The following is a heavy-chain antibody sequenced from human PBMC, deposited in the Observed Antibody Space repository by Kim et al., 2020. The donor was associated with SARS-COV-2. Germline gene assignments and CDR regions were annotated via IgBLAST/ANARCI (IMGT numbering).Heavy chain of an antibody. D-gene: IGHD4-17*01. CDR3: ARLHGDYVRGWFDP. Sequence: ASVKVSCKASGYTFTSYGISWVRQAPGQGLEWMGWISAYNGNTNYAQKLQGRVTMTTDTSTSTAYMELRSLRSDDTAVYYCARLHGDYVRGWFDPWGQGTLVTVSS. CDR2: ISAYNGNT. CDR1: GYTFTSYG. J-gene: IGHJ5*02. V-gene: IGHV1-18*01.